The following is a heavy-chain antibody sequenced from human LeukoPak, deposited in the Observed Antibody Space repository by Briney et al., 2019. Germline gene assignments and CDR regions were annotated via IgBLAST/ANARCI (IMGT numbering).Heavy chain of an antibody. V-gene: IGHV1-3*01. CDR3: ARGDCSGGSCHLIDY. J-gene: IGHJ4*02. CDR1: GYTFTSYA. CDR2: INAGNGNT. Sequence: ASVKVSCKASGYTFTSYAMHWVRQAPGQRLEWMGWINAGNGNTKYSQKFQGRVTITRDTSAGTAYMELSSLRSEDTAVYYCARGDCSGGSCHLIDYWGQGTLVIVSS. D-gene: IGHD2-15*01.